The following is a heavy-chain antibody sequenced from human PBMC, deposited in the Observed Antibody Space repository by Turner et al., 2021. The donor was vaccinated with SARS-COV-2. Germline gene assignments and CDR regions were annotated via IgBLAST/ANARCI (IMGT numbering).Heavy chain of an antibody. V-gene: IGHV3-66*02. Sequence: EVQLVESGGGLVQPGGSLRLFCAASGFTVSSNYMNWVRQAPGKGLEWVSVIYSGGSTYYADSVKGRFTISRDNSKNTLYLQMNSLRAEDTALYYCARDLGGTSSLGGYFDYWGQGTLVTVSS. CDR1: GFTVSSNY. CDR3: ARDLGGTSSLGGYFDY. J-gene: IGHJ4*02. D-gene: IGHD2-2*01. CDR2: IYSGGST.